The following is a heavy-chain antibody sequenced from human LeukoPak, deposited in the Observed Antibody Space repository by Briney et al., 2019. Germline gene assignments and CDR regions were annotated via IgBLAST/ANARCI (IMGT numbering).Heavy chain of an antibody. CDR2: ISGDGTAR. J-gene: IGHJ5*02. CDR1: GVTSSSYW. D-gene: IGHD3-10*01. Sequence: GSLRLSCAASGVTSSSYWMHWVRQVPGKGLVWVSRISGDGTARNYADSVKGRFTISRDDAKNTVDLQMNSLRGEDTAVYYCVRGRGSYGWFDPWGQGTLVTVSS. V-gene: IGHV3-74*01. CDR3: VRGRGSYGWFDP.